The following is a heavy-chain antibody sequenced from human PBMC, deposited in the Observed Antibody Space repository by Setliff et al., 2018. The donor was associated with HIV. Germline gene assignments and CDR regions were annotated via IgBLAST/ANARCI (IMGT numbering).Heavy chain of an antibody. D-gene: IGHD3-16*02. Sequence: GGSLRLSCAASGFTFSDSNMNWVRQTPGKGLEWLSHISNGSPTIYYADSVKGRFTISRDNAKNSLFLQMNSLRAEDTGVYYCARGGDVVRLHLEELSFFMDVWGQGTTVTVSS. CDR1: GFTFSDSN. V-gene: IGHV3-48*04. CDR2: ISNGSPTI. J-gene: IGHJ6*02. CDR3: ARGGDVVRLHLEELSFFMDV.